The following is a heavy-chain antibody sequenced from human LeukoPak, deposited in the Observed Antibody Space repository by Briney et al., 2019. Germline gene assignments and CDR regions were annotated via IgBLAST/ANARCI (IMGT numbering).Heavy chain of an antibody. V-gene: IGHV3-30*18. CDR2: ISYDGSDK. CDR3: AKGRVLGYSYGDEFDY. D-gene: IGHD5-18*01. Sequence: GGSLRLSCAASGFTFSSYGMHWVRQAPGKGLEWVAVISYDGSDKQYADSVKGRFTISRDNSKNTLYLQMSSLRAEDTGTYYCAKGRVLGYSYGDEFDYWGQGTLVTVSS. J-gene: IGHJ4*02. CDR1: GFTFSSYG.